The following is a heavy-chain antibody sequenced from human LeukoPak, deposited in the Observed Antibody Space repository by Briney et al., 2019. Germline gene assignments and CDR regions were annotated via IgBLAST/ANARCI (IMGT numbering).Heavy chain of an antibody. Sequence: SETLSLTCNVSGGTISSSRYYWGWIRQPPGKGLEWIGSIYYSGSTYYNPSLKSRVTISVDTSKNQFSLKLSSVTAADTAVYYCARVRFGGLLSLPRGAFDIWGQGTMVTVSS. D-gene: IGHD2-21*02. CDR2: IYYSGST. V-gene: IGHV4-39*07. CDR3: ARVRFGGLLSLPRGAFDI. CDR1: GGTISSSRYY. J-gene: IGHJ3*02.